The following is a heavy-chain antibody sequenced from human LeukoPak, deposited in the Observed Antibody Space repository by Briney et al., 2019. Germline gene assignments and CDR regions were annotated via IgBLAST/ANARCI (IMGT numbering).Heavy chain of an antibody. D-gene: IGHD6-13*01. V-gene: IGHV4-59*08. Sequence: SETLSLTCSVSGGSISSYFWSWIRQSPGKGLEWIGSMYYTGSTNYNPSLKSRVTISLDTSRNQFSLKLSSVTAADTAVYYCARRARATAGGDYFDYWGQGTLVTVSS. CDR3: ARRARATAGGDYFDY. CDR1: GGSISSYF. CDR2: MYYTGST. J-gene: IGHJ4*02.